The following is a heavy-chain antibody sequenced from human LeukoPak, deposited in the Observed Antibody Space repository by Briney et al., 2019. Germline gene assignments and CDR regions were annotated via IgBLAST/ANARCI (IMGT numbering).Heavy chain of an antibody. CDR1: GGSISSYY. V-gene: IGHV4-4*07. J-gene: IGHJ4*02. CDR3: ARSTTMASFDY. Sequence: PSETLSLTCTVSGGSISSYYWSWIWQPAGKGLEWIGRIYTSGGTNYNPSLKSRVTMSVDTSKNQFSLKLSSVTAADTAVYYCARSTTMASFDYWGQGTLVTVSS. D-gene: IGHD3-10*01. CDR2: IYTSGGT.